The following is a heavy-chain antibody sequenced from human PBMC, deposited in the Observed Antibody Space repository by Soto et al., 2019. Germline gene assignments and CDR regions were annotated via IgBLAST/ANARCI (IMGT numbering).Heavy chain of an antibody. CDR3: ARDSAAYSSSSGSYWYSDL. CDR1: GFTFNSYS. D-gene: IGHD6-6*01. CDR2: TSSGSATI. Sequence: GGSLRLSCAASGFTFNSYSMNWVRQAPGKGLEWLSYTSSGSATIYYADSVKGRFTISRDNAKNSLYLQMNILRDEDTAVYSCARDSAAYSSSSGSYWYSDLWGRGTLVTVSS. V-gene: IGHV3-48*02. J-gene: IGHJ2*01.